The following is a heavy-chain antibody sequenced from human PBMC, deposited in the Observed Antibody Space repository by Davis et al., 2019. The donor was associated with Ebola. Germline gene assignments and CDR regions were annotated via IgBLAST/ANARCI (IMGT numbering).Heavy chain of an antibody. V-gene: IGHV3-9*01. D-gene: IGHD1-26*01. J-gene: IGHJ4*02. CDR2: INWNGGTI. CDR3: ARDSSGSPLGYYFDY. Sequence: GGSLRLSCAASGFTFDDYAMHWVRQAPGKGLEWVSIINWNGGTIVYADSVKGRFTISRDNAKNTLYLQMNSLRAEDTAVYYCARDSSGSPLGYYFDYWGQGTLVTVSS. CDR1: GFTFDDYA.